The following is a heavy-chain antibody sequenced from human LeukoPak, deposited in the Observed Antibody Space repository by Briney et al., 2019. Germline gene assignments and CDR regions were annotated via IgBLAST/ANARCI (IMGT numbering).Heavy chain of an antibody. Sequence: GGSLRLSCAASGFTFSSYAMHWVRQAPGKGLEWVAVISYDGSNKYYADSVKGRFTISRDNSKNTLYLQMNSLRAEDTAVYYCASLERLVGVVQGHYYMDVWGKGTTVTVSS. V-gene: IGHV3-30*01. J-gene: IGHJ6*03. CDR2: ISYDGSNK. CDR3: ASLERLVGVVQGHYYMDV. CDR1: GFTFSSYA. D-gene: IGHD3-3*01.